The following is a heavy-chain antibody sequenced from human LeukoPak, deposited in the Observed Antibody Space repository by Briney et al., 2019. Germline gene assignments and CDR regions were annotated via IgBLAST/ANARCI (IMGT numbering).Heavy chain of an antibody. CDR3: ARWSGSVTARNYYYYMDV. CDR1: GGSFSGYY. Sequence: PSETLSLTCAVYGGSFSGYYWNWIRQPAGKGLEWIGRIYTTGATNYNPSLNSRVTMSVDTSKTQFSLKLSSVTAADTAVYYCARWSGSVTARNYYYYMDVWGEGTTVTVSS. V-gene: IGHV4-59*10. J-gene: IGHJ6*03. CDR2: IYTTGAT. D-gene: IGHD6-6*01.